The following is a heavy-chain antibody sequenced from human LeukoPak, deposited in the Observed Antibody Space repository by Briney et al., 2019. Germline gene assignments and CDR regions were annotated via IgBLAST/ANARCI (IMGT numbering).Heavy chain of an antibody. CDR3: ARDMGDIVVVPAAPGAFDI. J-gene: IGHJ3*02. CDR2: IYYSGST. D-gene: IGHD2-2*01. V-gene: IGHV4-30-4*08. CDR1: GGSISSGDYY. Sequence: KSSQTLSLTCTVSGGSISSGDYYWSWIRQPPGKGLEWIGYIYYSGSTYYNPSLKSRVTISVDTSKNQFSLKLSSVTAADTAVYYCARDMGDIVVVPAAPGAFDIWGQGTMVTVSS.